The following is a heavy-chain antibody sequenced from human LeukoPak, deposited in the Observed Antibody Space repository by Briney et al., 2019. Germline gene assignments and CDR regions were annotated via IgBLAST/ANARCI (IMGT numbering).Heavy chain of an antibody. CDR3: VRERYSNDYEA. D-gene: IGHD6-25*01. CDR1: GFTFSYYG. V-gene: IGHV3-NL1*01. Sequence: GGSLRLSCAASGFTFSYYGMHWVRQAPGKGLEWVSTIYSGGDTYYADSVKGRFTISRDNSKNTLYLQMNSLRAEDTAVYYCVRERYSNDYEAWGQGTLVTVSS. J-gene: IGHJ5*02. CDR2: IYSGGDT.